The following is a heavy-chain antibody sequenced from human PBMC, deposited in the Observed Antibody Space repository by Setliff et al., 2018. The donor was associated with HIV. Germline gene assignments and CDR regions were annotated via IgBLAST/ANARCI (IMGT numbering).Heavy chain of an antibody. CDR3: ATTMYNWELRF. CDR1: RFTFSNAR. V-gene: IGHV3-15*01. Sequence: GGSLRLSCLGSRFTFSNARMSWVRQAPGKGLEWVGHIKSEASGGTIDYAAPVKDRFTISRDDSKSTLYLQMNSLEIEDSAMYYCATTMYNWELRFWGQGTLVTVSS. CDR2: IKSEASGGTI. D-gene: IGHD1-7*01. J-gene: IGHJ4*02.